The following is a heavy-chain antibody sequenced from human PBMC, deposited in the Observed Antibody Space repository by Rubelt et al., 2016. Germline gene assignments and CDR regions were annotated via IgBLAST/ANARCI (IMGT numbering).Heavy chain of an antibody. D-gene: IGHD6-19*01. J-gene: IGHJ3*02. CDR2: ISGSGLTT. Sequence: GKGLEWVSDISGSGLTTYYADSVKGRFTISRDNSKNTLYLQMNSLRAEDTAIYYCAKDTQWVVFVFDIWGQGTMVTVSS. V-gene: IGHV3-23*01. CDR3: AKDTQWVVFVFDI.